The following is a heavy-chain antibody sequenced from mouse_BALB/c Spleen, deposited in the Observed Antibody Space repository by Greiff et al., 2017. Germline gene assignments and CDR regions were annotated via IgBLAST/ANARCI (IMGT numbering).Heavy chain of an antibody. CDR2: ISSGGST. D-gene: IGHD2-10*02. CDR3: AREKYGTSVDY. CDR1: GFTFSSYA. J-gene: IGHJ4*01. Sequence: EVMLVESGGGLVKPGGSLKLSCAASGFTFSSYAMSWVRQTPEKRLEWVASISSGGSTYYPDSVKGRFTISRDNARNILYLQMSSLRSEDTAMYYCAREKYGTSVDYWGQGTSVTVSS. V-gene: IGHV5-6-5*01.